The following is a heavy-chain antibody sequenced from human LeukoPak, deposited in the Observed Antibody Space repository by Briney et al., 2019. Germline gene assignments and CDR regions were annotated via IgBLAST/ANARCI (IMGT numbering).Heavy chain of an antibody. V-gene: IGHV1-69*05. CDR3: ARDRSLGATWDYYYYYMDV. D-gene: IGHD1-26*01. CDR1: GGTFSSYA. CDR2: IIPIFGTA. Sequence: ASVKVSCKASGGTFSSYAISWVRQAPGQGLEWMGRIIPIFGTANYAQKFQGRVTITTDESTSTAYMELSSLRSEDTAVYYCARDRSLGATWDYYYYYMDVWGKGTTVTVSS. J-gene: IGHJ6*03.